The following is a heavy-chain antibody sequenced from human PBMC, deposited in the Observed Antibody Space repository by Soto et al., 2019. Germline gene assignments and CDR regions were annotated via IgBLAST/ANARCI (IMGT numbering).Heavy chain of an antibody. CDR1: GGSTSSSDW. D-gene: IGHD1-26*01. CDR2: IHRDGVT. J-gene: IGHJ4*02. Sequence: QVHLQESGPGLVKPSETLSLTCAISGGSTSSSDWWTWVRQPPGEGLEWIGEIHRDGVTNYNSSLKSRLTISLDHSRNQFSLSLTPVTAADAAVYFCAGRPEIHPRWGQGILVPVSS. CDR3: AGRPEIHPR. V-gene: IGHV4-4*02.